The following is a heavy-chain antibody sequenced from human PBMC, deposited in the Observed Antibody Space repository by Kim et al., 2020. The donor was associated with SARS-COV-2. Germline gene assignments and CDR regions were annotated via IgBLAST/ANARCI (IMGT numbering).Heavy chain of an antibody. CDR2: ISYDGSNK. CDR1: GFTFSSYA. V-gene: IGHV3-30-3*01. Sequence: GGSLRLSCAASGFTFSSYAMHWVRQAPGKGLEWVAVISYDGSNKYYADSVKGRFTISRDNSKNTLYLQMNSLRAEDTAVYYCAREMEMVVAFDYWGQGTLVTVSS. CDR3: AREMEMVVAFDY. D-gene: IGHD2-15*01. J-gene: IGHJ4*02.